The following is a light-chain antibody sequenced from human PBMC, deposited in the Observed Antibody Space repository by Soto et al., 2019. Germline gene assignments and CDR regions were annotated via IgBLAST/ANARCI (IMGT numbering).Light chain of an antibody. J-gene: IGKJ1*01. Sequence: EIVLTQSPATLSVSPGERATLSCRAIQSVISNLAWYHQKPGQSPRLLIYGASTRATGIPARFSGSGSGTEFTLTISSLQSEDFALYYCQQYNDWPLTFGQGTRVDIK. V-gene: IGKV3-15*01. CDR1: QSVISN. CDR3: QQYNDWPLT. CDR2: GAS.